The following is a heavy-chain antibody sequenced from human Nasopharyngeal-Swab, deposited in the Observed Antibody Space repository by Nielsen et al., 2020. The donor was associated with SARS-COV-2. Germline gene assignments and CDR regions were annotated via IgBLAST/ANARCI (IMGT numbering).Heavy chain of an antibody. V-gene: IGHV3-9*01. Sequence: LSLTCAASGFTFDDYAMHWVRQAPGKGLEWVSGISWNSGSIGYADSVKGRFTISRDNAKNSLYLQMSSLRAEDTALYYCAKDIGAGIDYWGQGTLVTVSS. J-gene: IGHJ4*02. CDR1: GFTFDDYA. CDR2: ISWNSGSI. CDR3: AKDIGAGIDY. D-gene: IGHD3-3*01.